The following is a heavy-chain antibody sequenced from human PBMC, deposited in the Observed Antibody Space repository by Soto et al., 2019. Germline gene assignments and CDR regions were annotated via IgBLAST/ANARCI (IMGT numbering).Heavy chain of an antibody. CDR3: ARVSPRQNIRLGELSFDY. CDR1: GGSVSSGSYY. J-gene: IGHJ4*02. Sequence: PSETLSLTCTVSGGSVSSGSYYWSWIRQPPGKGLEWIGYIYYSGSTNYNPSLKSRVTISVDASKNQFSLKLSSVTAADTAVYYCARVSPRQNIRLGELSFDYWGQGTLVTVS. V-gene: IGHV4-61*01. CDR2: IYYSGST. D-gene: IGHD3-16*02.